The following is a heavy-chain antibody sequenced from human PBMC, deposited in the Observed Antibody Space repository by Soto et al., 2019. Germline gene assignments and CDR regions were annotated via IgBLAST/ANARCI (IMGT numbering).Heavy chain of an antibody. D-gene: IGHD6-19*01. CDR3: ARGIYSSGWSNQGEHYYGMDV. CDR2: INPNSGGT. CDR1: GYTFTGYY. V-gene: IGHV1-2*04. J-gene: IGHJ6*02. Sequence: ASVKVSCKASGYTFTGYYMHWVRQAPGQGLEWMGWINPNSGGTNYAQKFQGWVTMTRDTSISTAYMELSRLRSDDTAVYYCARGIYSSGWSNQGEHYYGMDVWGQGTTVTVSS.